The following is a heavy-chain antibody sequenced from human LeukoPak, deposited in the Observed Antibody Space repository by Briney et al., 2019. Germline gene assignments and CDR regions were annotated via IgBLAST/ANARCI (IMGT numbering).Heavy chain of an antibody. D-gene: IGHD4-17*01. CDR3: ARGALTTVTTYYFDY. J-gene: IGHJ4*02. V-gene: IGHV4-59*01. Sequence: SETLSLTCTVSGGSISSYCWSWIRQPPGKGLEWIGYIYYSGSTNYNPSLKSRVTISVDTSKNQFSLKLSSVTAADTAVYYCARGALTTVTTYYFDYWGQGTLVTVSS. CDR1: GGSISSYC. CDR2: IYYSGST.